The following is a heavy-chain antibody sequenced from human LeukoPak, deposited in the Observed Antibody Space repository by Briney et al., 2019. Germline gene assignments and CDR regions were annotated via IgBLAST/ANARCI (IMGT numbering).Heavy chain of an antibody. CDR1: GVSISSGGYY. CDR2: IHHSGST. Sequence: RASETLSLTCTVSGVSISSGGYYWSWIRQPPGKGLEWIGYIHHSGSTYYNPSLKSRVTISVDRSKNQFSLKLSSVTAADTAVYYCARESSSGSYFDYWGQGTLVTVSS. J-gene: IGHJ4*02. D-gene: IGHD1-26*01. V-gene: IGHV4-30-2*01. CDR3: ARESSSGSYFDY.